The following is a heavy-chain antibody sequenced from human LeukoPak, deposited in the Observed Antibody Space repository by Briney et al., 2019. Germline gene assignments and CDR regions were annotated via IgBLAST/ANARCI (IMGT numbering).Heavy chain of an antibody. CDR1: GGSISSSSYY. D-gene: IGHD3-22*01. CDR3: ARGLESSGYSLGWFDP. CDR2: IYYSGST. J-gene: IGHJ5*02. V-gene: IGHV4-39*01. Sequence: SETLSLTCTVSGGSISSSSYYWGWIRQPPGEGLEWIGSIYYSGSTYYNPSLKSRVTISVDTSKNQFSLKLSSVTAADTAVYYCARGLESSGYSLGWFDPWGQGTLVTVSS.